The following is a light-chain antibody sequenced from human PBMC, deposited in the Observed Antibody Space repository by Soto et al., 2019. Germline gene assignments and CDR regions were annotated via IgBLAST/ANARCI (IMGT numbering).Light chain of an antibody. CDR3: QQRSNWPPIT. V-gene: IGKV3-11*01. J-gene: IGKJ5*01. CDR1: QSVSYY. CDR2: DAS. Sequence: EIGLTQSRGTLSLSPVERATLSCGASQSVSYYLAWYQQKPGQAPRLLIYDASNRATGIPARFSGSGSGTDFTLTISSLEPEDSAVYYCQQRSNWPPITFGQGTRLEIK.